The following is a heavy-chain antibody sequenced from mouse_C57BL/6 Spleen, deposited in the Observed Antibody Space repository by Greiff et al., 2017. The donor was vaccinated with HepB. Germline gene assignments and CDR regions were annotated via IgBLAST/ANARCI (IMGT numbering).Heavy chain of an antibody. Sequence: EVKLVESEGGLVQPGSSMKLSCTASGFTFSDYYMAWVRQVPEKGLEWVANINYDGSSTYYLDSLKSRFIISRDNAKNILYLQTSSLKSEDTATYYCARDHLYYFDYWGQGTTLTVSS. CDR2: INYDGSST. V-gene: IGHV5-16*01. J-gene: IGHJ2*01. CDR1: GFTFSDYY. CDR3: ARDHLYYFDY.